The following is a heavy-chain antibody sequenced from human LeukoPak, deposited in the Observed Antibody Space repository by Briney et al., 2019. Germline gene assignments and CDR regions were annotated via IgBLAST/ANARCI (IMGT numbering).Heavy chain of an antibody. D-gene: IGHD4-17*01. Sequence: GGSLRLSCAASGFTFSSYEVNWVRQAPGKGLEWVSYISSSGSTIYYADSVKGRFTISRDNTKNTLYLQMNSLRAEDTAVYYCAIDYGDYDNYFDYWGQGTLVTVSS. J-gene: IGHJ4*02. CDR1: GFTFSSYE. CDR2: ISSSGSTI. V-gene: IGHV3-48*03. CDR3: AIDYGDYDNYFDY.